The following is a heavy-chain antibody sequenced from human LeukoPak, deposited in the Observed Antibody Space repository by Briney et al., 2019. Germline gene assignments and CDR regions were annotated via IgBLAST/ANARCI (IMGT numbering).Heavy chain of an antibody. CDR1: GFTFSDYG. CDR2: IWYDGSNK. V-gene: IGHV3-33*08. J-gene: IGHJ4*02. D-gene: IGHD3-9*01. CDR3: ARGGIRYFDDSGGY. Sequence: PGGSLRPSCAASGFTFSDYGMPWVRQAPGKGLEWVAVIWYDGSNKYYADSVKGRFTISRDNSKNTLYLQMNSLRAEDTAVYYCARGGIRYFDDSGGYWGQGTLVTVSS.